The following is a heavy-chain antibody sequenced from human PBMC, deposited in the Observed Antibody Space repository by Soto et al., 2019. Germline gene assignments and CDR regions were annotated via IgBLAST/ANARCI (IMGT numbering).Heavy chain of an antibody. D-gene: IGHD2-15*01. CDR2: IWFDGNNK. CDR3: ARDLNRGGSCPFDY. Sequence: PGGSLRLSCAASGFTFSTYVMHWVRQAPGKGLEWVAVIWFDGNNKYYADSVKGRFTISRDSSKNTLYLQMDSLRAEDTAVYYCARDLNRGGSCPFDYWGQGTLVTVSS. J-gene: IGHJ4*02. V-gene: IGHV3-33*01. CDR1: GFTFSTYV.